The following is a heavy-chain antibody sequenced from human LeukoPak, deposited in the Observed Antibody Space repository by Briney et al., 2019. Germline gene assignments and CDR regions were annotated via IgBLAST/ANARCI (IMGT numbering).Heavy chain of an antibody. CDR3: ARELSSGLTSANWFDP. CDR2: INRNGTT. J-gene: IGHJ5*02. Sequence: SETLSLTCAVYGESFSGYYWSWIRQPPGKGLEWIGEINRNGTTNYNPSLKSRVTMSVDTSKNQFSLKLSSVTAADTAVYYCARELSSGLTSANWFDPWGQGTLVTVSS. D-gene: IGHD6-6*01. CDR1: GESFSGYY. V-gene: IGHV4-34*01.